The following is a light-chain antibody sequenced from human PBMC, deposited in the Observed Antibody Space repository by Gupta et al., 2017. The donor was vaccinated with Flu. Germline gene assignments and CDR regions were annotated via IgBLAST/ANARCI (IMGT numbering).Light chain of an antibody. Sequence: PSSRSASVGDRVTITCRASQNISHYLNWYQQKPGKAPELLIYTTSTLQSEVPSRFSGSGSGTDFTLTINSLQREDFATYYCQQRDKTPHTFGQGTKLEI. V-gene: IGKV1-39*01. J-gene: IGKJ2*01. CDR3: QQRDKTPHT. CDR1: QNISHY. CDR2: TTS.